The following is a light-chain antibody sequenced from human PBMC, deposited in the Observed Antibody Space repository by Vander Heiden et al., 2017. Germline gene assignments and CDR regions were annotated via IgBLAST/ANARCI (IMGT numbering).Light chain of an antibody. J-gene: IGKJ2*01. V-gene: IGKV1-5*03. CDR3: QQYNSYSPFT. CDR1: QSISSW. CDR2: KAS. Sequence: DIQITQFPSTLSASVGDRVTITCRASQSISSWLAWYQQKPGKAPKLLIYKASSLESGVPSRFSGSGSGTEFTLTISSLQPDDFATYYYQQYNSYSPFTFGQGTKLEIK.